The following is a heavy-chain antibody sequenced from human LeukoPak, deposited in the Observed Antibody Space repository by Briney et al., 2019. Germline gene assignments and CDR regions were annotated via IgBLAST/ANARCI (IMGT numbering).Heavy chain of an antibody. CDR2: ISGSGGST. J-gene: IGHJ4*02. CDR3: AKEPSLGYYGSGSYGY. D-gene: IGHD3-10*01. CDR1: GFTFSSYA. Sequence: GGSLRLSCAASGFTFSSYAMSWVRQAPGKGLEWVSAISGSGGSTYYADSVKGRFTISRDNSKNTLYLQMNSLRAKDTAVYYCAKEPSLGYYGSGSYGYWGQGTLVTVSS. V-gene: IGHV3-23*01.